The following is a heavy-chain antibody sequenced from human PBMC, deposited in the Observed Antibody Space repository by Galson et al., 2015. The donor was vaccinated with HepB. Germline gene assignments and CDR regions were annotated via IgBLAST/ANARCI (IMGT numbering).Heavy chain of an antibody. J-gene: IGHJ6*02. CDR2: ISAYNDNT. Sequence: SVKVSCKASGYTFTSYGISWVRQAPGQGLEWMGWISAYNDNTNYAQKLQGRVTMTTDTSTSTAYMELRSLRSDDTAVYYCARGGSGSYYSSFYYGMDVWGQGTTVTVSS. V-gene: IGHV1-18*04. CDR3: ARGGSGSYYSSFYYGMDV. CDR1: GYTFTSYG. D-gene: IGHD3-10*01.